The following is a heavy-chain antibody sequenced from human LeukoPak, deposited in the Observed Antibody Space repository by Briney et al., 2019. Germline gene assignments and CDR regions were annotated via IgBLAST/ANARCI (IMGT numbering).Heavy chain of an antibody. J-gene: IGHJ4*02. CDR1: GYTFTGYY. D-gene: IGHD3-10*01. Sequence: ASVKVSCKASGYTFTGYYMHWVRQAPGQGLEWMGRINPNSGGTNYAQKFQGRVTMTGDTSISTAYMELSRLRSDDTAVYYCARDLRYYGSGSYRYWGQGTLVTVSS. CDR3: ARDLRYYGSGSYRY. CDR2: INPNSGGT. V-gene: IGHV1-2*06.